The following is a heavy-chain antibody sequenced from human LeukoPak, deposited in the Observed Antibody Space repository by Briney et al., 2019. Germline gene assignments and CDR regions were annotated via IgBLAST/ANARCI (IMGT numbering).Heavy chain of an antibody. CDR3: ARDCPSSKDYDFWSGYSLGSYYYYMDV. Sequence: PSETLSLTCTVSGGSISSYYWSWIRQPAGKGLEWIGRIYTSGSTNYNPSLKSRATISVDKSKNQFSLKLSSVTAADTAVYYCARDCPSSKDYDFWSGYSLGSYYYYMDVWGKGTTVTVSS. CDR1: GGSISSYY. CDR2: IYTSGST. J-gene: IGHJ6*03. D-gene: IGHD3-3*01. V-gene: IGHV4-4*07.